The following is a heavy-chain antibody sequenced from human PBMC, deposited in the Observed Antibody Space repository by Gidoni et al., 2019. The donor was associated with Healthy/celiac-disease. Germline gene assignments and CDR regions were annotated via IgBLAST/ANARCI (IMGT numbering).Heavy chain of an antibody. CDR1: GLTCSSYS. V-gene: IGHV3-21*01. CDR3: ARDVDSSGWVLDY. Sequence: EVQLVESGGGLVKPGGSLRLSCAASGLTCSSYSMNWVRQAPGKGLEWVSSISSSSSYIYYADSVKGRFTISRDNAKNSLYLQMNSLRAEDTAVYYCARDVDSSGWVLDYWGQGTLVTVSS. J-gene: IGHJ4*02. D-gene: IGHD6-19*01. CDR2: ISSSSSYI.